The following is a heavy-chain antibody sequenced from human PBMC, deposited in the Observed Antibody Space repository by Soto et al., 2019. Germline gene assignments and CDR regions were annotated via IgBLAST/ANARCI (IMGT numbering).Heavy chain of an antibody. V-gene: IGHV1-18*01. CDR3: ARDGGVQARFDP. Sequence: QVQLVQSGAEVKKPGASVKVSCKASGYTFTSYGISWVRQAPGQGLEWMGWISAYNGNTNYAQKLQGRVTMTTDTATSAAYTELRSLRSEDTAVYYCARDGGVQARFDPWGQGTLVTVSS. CDR2: ISAYNGNT. J-gene: IGHJ5*02. D-gene: IGHD2-8*02. CDR1: GYTFTSYG.